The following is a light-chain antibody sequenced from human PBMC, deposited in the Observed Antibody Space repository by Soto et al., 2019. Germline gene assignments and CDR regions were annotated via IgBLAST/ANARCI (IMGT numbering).Light chain of an antibody. CDR2: GVT. V-gene: IGLV2-23*02. CDR3: CSYAWNTTSM. J-gene: IGLJ3*02. CDR1: SSDVGSYDL. Sequence: QSVLTQPASVSGSPGQSITVSYTGTSSDVGSYDLVSWYQQHPGQAPNVMIYGVTKMPSGVSNRSSGNRSGNTASLTSSGLQVDDEAEDFSCSYAWNTTSMFGG.